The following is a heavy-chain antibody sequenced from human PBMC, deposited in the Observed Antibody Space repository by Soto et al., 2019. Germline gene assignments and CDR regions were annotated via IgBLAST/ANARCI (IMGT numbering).Heavy chain of an antibody. CDR2: IIPIFGTA. V-gene: IGHV1-69*13. J-gene: IGHJ6*02. CDR1: GGTFSSYA. CDR3: ARSYGSGSYQNYYYYYCMDV. Sequence: SVKVSCKASGGTFSSYAISWVRQAPGQGLEWMGGIIPIFGTANYAQKFQGRVTITADESTSTAYMELSSLRSEDTAVYYCARSYGSGSYQNYYYYYCMDVWGQGTTVTVSS. D-gene: IGHD3-10*01.